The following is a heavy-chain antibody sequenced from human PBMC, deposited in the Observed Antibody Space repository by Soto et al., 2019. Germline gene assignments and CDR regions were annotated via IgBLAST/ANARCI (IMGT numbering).Heavy chain of an antibody. CDR3: AGMPYTSGLRFDP. D-gene: IGHD6-19*01. J-gene: IGHJ5*02. Sequence: SETLSLTCNMSGDSYSISTYSWSWIRQPPGKALQWIGFIYQSGLTSYNPSPASRVSISLDRSNNQCSLKLKSVTAADTAVYFCAGMPYTSGLRFDPWGPGTLVTVSS. CDR1: GDSYSISTYS. CDR2: IYQSGLT. V-gene: IGHV4-30-2*01.